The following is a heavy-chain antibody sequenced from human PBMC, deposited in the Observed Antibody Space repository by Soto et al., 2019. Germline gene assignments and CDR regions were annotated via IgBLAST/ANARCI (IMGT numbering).Heavy chain of an antibody. D-gene: IGHD3-10*01. J-gene: IGHJ4*02. CDR3: AYAPGELLTFVL. Sequence: QITLKESGPSLVKPTQTLTVTCSFSGFSLTTSGVGVGWIRQPPGKALEWLALIYWDDDKRYSPSLNSRLTITKDTSKSQVVLTLTDMDPRDTGTYYCAYAPGELLTFVLWGQGALVTVSS. CDR1: GFSLTTSGVG. CDR2: IYWDDDK. V-gene: IGHV2-5*02.